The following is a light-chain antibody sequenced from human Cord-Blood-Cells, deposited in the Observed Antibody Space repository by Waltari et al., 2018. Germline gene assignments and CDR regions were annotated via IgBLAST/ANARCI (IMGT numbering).Light chain of an antibody. J-gene: IGLJ2*01. Sequence: QSVLTPPPSVSGAPGQRVTISCTGSSSHIGAGYDVHWYQQLPGTAPKLLIYGNSNRPSGVPDRFSGSKSGTSASLAITGLQAEDEADYYCQSYDSSLSGSVVFGGGTKLTVL. CDR2: GNS. CDR3: QSYDSSLSGSVV. V-gene: IGLV1-40*01. CDR1: SSHIGAGYD.